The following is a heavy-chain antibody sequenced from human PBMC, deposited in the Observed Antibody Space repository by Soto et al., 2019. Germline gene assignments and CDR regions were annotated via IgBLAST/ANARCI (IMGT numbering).Heavy chain of an antibody. CDR3: ARGYSYGYPVDY. CDR2: INAGNGNT. CDR1: GYTFTSYG. V-gene: IGHV1-3*01. Sequence: ASVKVSCKASGYTFTSYGISWVRQAPGQRLEWMGWINAGNGNTKYSQKFQGRVTITRDTSASTAYMELSSLRSEDTAVYYCARGYSYGYPVDYWGQGTLVTVSS. D-gene: IGHD5-18*01. J-gene: IGHJ4*02.